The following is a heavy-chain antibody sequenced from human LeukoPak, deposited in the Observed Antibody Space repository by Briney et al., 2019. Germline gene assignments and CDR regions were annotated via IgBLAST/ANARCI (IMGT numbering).Heavy chain of an antibody. J-gene: IGHJ6*03. CDR1: GSIFTSYW. Sequence: GASLKISCKGSGSIFTSYWIGWVRQLPGKGLEWMGIIYPGDSDTRYSPSFQGQVTISADKSISTAYLQWSSLKASDTAMYYCARAGEWLDPYYYYMDVWGKGTTVTVSS. V-gene: IGHV5-51*01. CDR3: ARAGEWLDPYYYYMDV. D-gene: IGHD6-19*01. CDR2: IYPGDSDT.